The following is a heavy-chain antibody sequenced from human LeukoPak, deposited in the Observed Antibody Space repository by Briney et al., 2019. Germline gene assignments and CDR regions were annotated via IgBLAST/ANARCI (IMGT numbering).Heavy chain of an antibody. D-gene: IGHD6-19*01. J-gene: IGHJ4*02. CDR3: AKVGIAVADFDY. CDR1: GFTFSGYP. V-gene: IGHV3-30-3*02. CDR2: ISYDGSNK. Sequence: GGSLRLSCAASGFTFSGYPIHWVRQAPGKGLEWVAVISYDGSNKYYADSVKGRFTISRDNSKNTLYLQMNSLRAEDTAVYYCAKVGIAVADFDYWGQGTLVTVSS.